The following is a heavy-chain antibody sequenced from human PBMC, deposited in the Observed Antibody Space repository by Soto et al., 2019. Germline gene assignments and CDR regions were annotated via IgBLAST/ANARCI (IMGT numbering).Heavy chain of an antibody. D-gene: IGHD3-22*01. J-gene: IGHJ3*02. CDR2: IYPDDSDT. CDR1: GYSFTSYW. Sequence: GESLKISCKRSGYSFTSYWIGWVRQMPGKGLEWMGIIYPDDSDTRYSPSFQGQVTISADKSISTAYLQWSSLKASDTAMYYCAIPGGGVVVTYHDAFDIWGQGTMVTVSS. CDR3: AIPGGGVVVTYHDAFDI. V-gene: IGHV5-51*01.